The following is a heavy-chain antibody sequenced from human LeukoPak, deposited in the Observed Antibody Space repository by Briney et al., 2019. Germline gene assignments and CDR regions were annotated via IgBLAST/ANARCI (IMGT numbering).Heavy chain of an antibody. J-gene: IGHJ4*02. CDR3: ARESGHYDRPGM. CDR2: IYYSGST. CDR1: GGSISSSSYY. D-gene: IGHD3-16*01. Sequence: SETLSLTCTVSGGSISSSSYYWGWIRQPPGKGLEWIGSIYYSGSTYYNPSLKSRVTISVDTSKNQFSLKLSSVTAADTAVYYCARESGHYDRPGMWGQGTLVTVSS. V-gene: IGHV4-39*07.